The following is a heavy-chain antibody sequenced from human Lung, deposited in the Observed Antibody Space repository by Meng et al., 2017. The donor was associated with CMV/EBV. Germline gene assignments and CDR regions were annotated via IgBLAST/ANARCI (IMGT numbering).Heavy chain of an antibody. CDR2: IYYSGST. CDR3: ARPMIRGPYDGFHI. D-gene: IGHD3-10*01. J-gene: IGHJ3*02. Sequence: SXTXSPXCTVSGGSFSTYYWSWIRQPPGKGLEWIGYIYYSGSTSYNPSLKSRVTISVDTSKNQFSLKLTSVTAADTAVYYCARPMIRGPYDGFHIWGQGKXVTVSS. CDR1: GGSFSTYY. V-gene: IGHV4-59*01.